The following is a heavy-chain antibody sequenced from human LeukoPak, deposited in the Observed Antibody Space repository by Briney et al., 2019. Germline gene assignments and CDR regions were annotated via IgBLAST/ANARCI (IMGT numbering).Heavy chain of an antibody. D-gene: IGHD6-13*01. CDR3: ARDGGVGIAASPTHY. Sequence: ASVKVSCKASGYTFTSYAMNWVRQAPGQGLEWMGWINTNTGNPTYAQGFTGRFVFSLDTSVSTAYLQVSSLKAEDTAVHYCARDGGVGIAASPTHYWGQGTLVTVSS. CDR2: INTNTGNP. CDR1: GYTFTSYA. J-gene: IGHJ4*02. V-gene: IGHV7-4-1*02.